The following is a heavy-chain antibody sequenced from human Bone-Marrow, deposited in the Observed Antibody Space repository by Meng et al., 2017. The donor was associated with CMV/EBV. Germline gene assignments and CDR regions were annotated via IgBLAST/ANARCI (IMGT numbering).Heavy chain of an antibody. V-gene: IGHV3-7*03. CDR2: INQDGSEK. CDR1: GFTFNNYW. J-gene: IGHJ6*02. CDR3: ARDRMVTDIEYYYYGMDV. Sequence: GESLKISCAGSGFTFNNYWMSWVRQAPGKGLEWVANINQDGSEKYYADSMKGRFTISRDNAKNSVYLQMNSLRAEDTAVYYCARDRMVTDIEYYYYGMDVWGQGTTVTVSS. D-gene: IGHD5-18*01.